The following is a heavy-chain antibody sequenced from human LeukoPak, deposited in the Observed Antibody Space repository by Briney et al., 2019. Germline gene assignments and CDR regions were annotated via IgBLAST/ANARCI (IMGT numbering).Heavy chain of an antibody. CDR3: AREGIAEPDTNWFDP. Sequence: ASVKVSCKASGYTFTSYGISWVRQAPGQGLEWMGWINPTSGGTHYAQKFQGRVTMTRDTSISTAYMELGRLTSDDTAVYYCAREGIAEPDTNWFDPWGQGTLVTVSS. V-gene: IGHV1-2*02. CDR2: INPTSGGT. J-gene: IGHJ5*02. D-gene: IGHD6-13*01. CDR1: GYTFTSYG.